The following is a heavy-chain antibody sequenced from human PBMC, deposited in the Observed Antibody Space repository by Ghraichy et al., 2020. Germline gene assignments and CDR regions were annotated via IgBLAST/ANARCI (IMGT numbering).Heavy chain of an antibody. CDR2: INHSGST. CDR1: GGSFSGYY. Sequence: SETLSLTCAVYGGSFSGYYWSWIRQPPGKGLEWIGEINHSGSTNYNPSLKSRVTISVDTSKNQFSLKLSSVTAADTAVYYCARGSRWPDWFDPWGQGTLVTVSS. J-gene: IGHJ5*02. V-gene: IGHV4-34*01. CDR3: ARGSRWPDWFDP. D-gene: IGHD5-24*01.